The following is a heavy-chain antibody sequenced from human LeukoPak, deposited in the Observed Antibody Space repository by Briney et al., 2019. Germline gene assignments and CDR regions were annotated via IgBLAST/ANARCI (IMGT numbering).Heavy chain of an antibody. Sequence: GGSLRLSCAASGFTFCSYGMHWVRQAPGKGLEWVAVISYDGSNKYYADSVKGRFTISRDNSKNTLYLQMNSLRAEDTAVYYCAKGSSSSPHYYYYGMDVWGQGTTVTVSS. CDR3: AKGSSSSPHYYYYGMDV. CDR2: ISYDGSNK. D-gene: IGHD6-6*01. CDR1: GFTFCSYG. J-gene: IGHJ6*02. V-gene: IGHV3-30*18.